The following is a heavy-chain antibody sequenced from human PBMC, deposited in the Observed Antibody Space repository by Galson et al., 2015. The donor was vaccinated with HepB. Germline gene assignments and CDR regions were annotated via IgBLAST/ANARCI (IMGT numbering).Heavy chain of an antibody. V-gene: IGHV6-1*01. J-gene: IGHJ4*02. CDR1: GDSVSSNSAA. CDR3: ARDYDDYDGQRASSFDY. Sequence: CAISGDSVSSNSAAWNWIRQSPSRGLEWLGRTYYRSKWYNDYAVSVKSRITINPDTSKNQFSLQLNSVTPEDTAVYYCARDYDDYDGQRASSFDYWGQGTLVTVSS. D-gene: IGHD4-23*01. CDR2: TYYRSKWYN.